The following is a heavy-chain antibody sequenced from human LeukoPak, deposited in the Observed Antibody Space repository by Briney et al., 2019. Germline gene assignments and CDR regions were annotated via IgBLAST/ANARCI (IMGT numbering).Heavy chain of an antibody. CDR1: GFSFTSYA. CDR3: AKGGVLWFGELLRFDY. J-gene: IGHJ4*02. D-gene: IGHD3-10*01. Sequence: GGSLRLSCAASGFSFTSYAMSWVRQAPGKGLEWVSAISTGGGSTYYADSVKGRFTTSRDNSKNTLYLQMNSLRAEDTAVYYCAKGGVLWFGELLRFDYWGQGTLVTVSS. CDR2: ISTGGGST. V-gene: IGHV3-23*01.